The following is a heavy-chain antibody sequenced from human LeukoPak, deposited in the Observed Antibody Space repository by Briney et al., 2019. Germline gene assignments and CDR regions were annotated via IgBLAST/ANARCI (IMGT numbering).Heavy chain of an antibody. CDR1: AYTFSSHS. CDR2: ISYDGSKK. V-gene: IGHV3-30-3*01. D-gene: IGHD3-10*01. Sequence: PGGSLRLSCAASAYTFSSHSVHWVRQAPGRGLEWVAVISYDGSKKYYADSVKGRFTISRDNSGTTLYLQMNSLRVDDTAVYYCARDRYYDSGTFFDFWGQGTLVTVSS. CDR3: ARDRYYDSGTFFDF. J-gene: IGHJ4*02.